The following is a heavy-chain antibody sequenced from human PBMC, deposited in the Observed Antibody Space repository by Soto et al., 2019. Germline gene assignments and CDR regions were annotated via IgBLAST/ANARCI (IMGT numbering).Heavy chain of an antibody. J-gene: IGHJ4*02. D-gene: IGHD3-16*01. CDR2: ISWNGDNI. CDR1: GFTFDEYA. CDR3: AKDRQGGEIFGALGEY. Sequence: EVQLMESGGGLVQPGRSLRLSCAASGFTFDEYAMHWVRQVPGKGLEWVSSISWNGDNIGYADSVKGRFSISRDNARDSLYLQMNSLRAEDTAFYFCAKDRQGGEIFGALGEYWGQGTLVTVSS. V-gene: IGHV3-9*01.